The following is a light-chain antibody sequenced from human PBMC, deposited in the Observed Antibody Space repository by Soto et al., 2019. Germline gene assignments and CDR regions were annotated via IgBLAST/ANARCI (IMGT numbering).Light chain of an antibody. CDR1: QSISSW. CDR2: DAS. Sequence: DIQMTQSPSTLSASVGDRVTITCRASQSISSWFAWYQQKPGKAPKLLIYDASSLASGVPSRFSGSGSGTEFTLTISSLQPDDFAAYFCQQYNSYSYTFGPGTKLEIK. J-gene: IGKJ2*01. CDR3: QQYNSYSYT. V-gene: IGKV1-5*01.